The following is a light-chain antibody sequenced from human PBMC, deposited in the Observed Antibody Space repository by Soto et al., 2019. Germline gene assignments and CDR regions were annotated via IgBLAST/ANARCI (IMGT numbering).Light chain of an antibody. CDR2: GAS. J-gene: IGKJ1*01. CDR3: QQYNSYDMWS. Sequence: DIQMTQSPSTLSASVGDRVTITCRASQGISKWLAWYQQKPGKAPKLLIYGASSLESGVPSRFGGSGSGTEFTLTISSLQPDDFATYFCQQYNSYDMWSFGQGTKV. CDR1: QGISKW. V-gene: IGKV1-5*01.